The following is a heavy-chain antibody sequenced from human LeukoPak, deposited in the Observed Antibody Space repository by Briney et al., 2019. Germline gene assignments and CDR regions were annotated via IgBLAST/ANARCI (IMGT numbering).Heavy chain of an antibody. CDR3: ASTYGEGGGY. CDR2: IRYDGSDK. CDR1: GFIFTDYG. J-gene: IGHJ4*02. V-gene: IGHV3-30*02. D-gene: IGHD4-17*01. Sequence: GGSLRLSCAASGFIFTDYGMHWVRQAPGKGLEWLTFIRYDGSDKYYADSVKGRFTISRDNSKNTLYLQMNSLRAEDTAVYYCASTYGEGGGYWGQGTLVTVSS.